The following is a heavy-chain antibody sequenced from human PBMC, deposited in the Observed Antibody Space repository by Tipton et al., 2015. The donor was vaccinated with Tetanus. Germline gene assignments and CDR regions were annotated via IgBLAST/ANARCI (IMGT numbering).Heavy chain of an antibody. D-gene: IGHD3-22*01. CDR1: GFTVSSNY. J-gene: IGHJ4*02. Sequence: SLRLSCAASGFTVSSNYMSWVRQAPGKGLEWVSVIYSGGSTYYADSVKGRFTISRDNSKNTLYLQMNSLRAEDTAVYYCARDFSSGEDYFDYWGQGTLVTVSS. CDR2: IYSGGST. CDR3: ARDFSSGEDYFDY. V-gene: IGHV3-53*01.